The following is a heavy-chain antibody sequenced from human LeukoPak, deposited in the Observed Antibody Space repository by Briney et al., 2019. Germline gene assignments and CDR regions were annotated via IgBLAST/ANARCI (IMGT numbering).Heavy chain of an antibody. J-gene: IGHJ4*02. CDR1: GGSIRSYF. Sequence: KPSETLSLTCTVSGGSIRSYFWSWIRQPPGKGLEWIGYINYSGGTNYNPSLKSRVTISVDTSKNQFSLKLSSVTAADTAVYCCASLRGGIYTIDYWGQGTLVTVSS. CDR2: INYSGGT. CDR3: ASLRGGIYTIDY. D-gene: IGHD1-26*01. V-gene: IGHV4-59*08.